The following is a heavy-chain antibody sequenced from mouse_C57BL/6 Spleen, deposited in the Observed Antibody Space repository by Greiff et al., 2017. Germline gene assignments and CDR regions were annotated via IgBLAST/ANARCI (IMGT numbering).Heavy chain of an antibody. D-gene: IGHD2-1*01. CDR1: GYTFTDYE. CDR3: TRGGYYGNSWFAY. V-gene: IGHV1-15*01. Sequence: QVQLQQPGAELVRPGASVTLSCKASGYTFTDYEMHWVKQTPVHGLEWIGAIDPATGGTAYNQKFKGKAILTADKSSSTAYMELRSLTSEDSAVYYCTRGGYYGNSWFAYWGQGTLVTVSA. CDR2: IDPATGGT. J-gene: IGHJ3*01.